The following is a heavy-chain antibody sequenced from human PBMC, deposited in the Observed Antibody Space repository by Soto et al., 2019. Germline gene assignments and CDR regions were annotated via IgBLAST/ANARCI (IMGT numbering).Heavy chain of an antibody. D-gene: IGHD2-2*03. Sequence: SETLSLTCAVYGGSFSGYYWSWIRKPPGKGLEWIGEINHSGSTNYNPSLKSRVTISVDTSKNQFSLKLSSVTAADTAVYYCARGYGGYCSSTSCYPPPYYFDYWGQGTLVTVSS. CDR3: ARGYGGYCSSTSCYPPPYYFDY. CDR1: GGSFSGYY. J-gene: IGHJ4*02. CDR2: INHSGST. V-gene: IGHV4-34*01.